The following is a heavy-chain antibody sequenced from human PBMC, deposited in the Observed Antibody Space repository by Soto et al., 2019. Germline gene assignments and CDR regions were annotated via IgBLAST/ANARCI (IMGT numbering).Heavy chain of an antibody. CDR3: ATGVRGVFFV. V-gene: IGHV2-5*02. CDR1: GVSLTTTGVG. J-gene: IGHJ1*01. D-gene: IGHD3-10*01. Sequence: QAILKESGPTLVKPTQTLTLTCAFSGVSLTTTGVGVGWIRQPPGKALEWLAIIYWDDDKRYSPSLKSRLTITKDTSKHQVVLTMTNVDSVDTATYYCATGVRGVFFVWGQGTRVTVSS. CDR2: IYWDDDK.